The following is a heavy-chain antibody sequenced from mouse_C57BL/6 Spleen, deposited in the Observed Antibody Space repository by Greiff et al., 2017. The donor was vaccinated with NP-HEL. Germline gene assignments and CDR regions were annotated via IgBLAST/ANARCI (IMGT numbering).Heavy chain of an antibody. Sequence: EVKLVESGEGLVKPGGSLKLSCAASGFTFSSYAMSWVRQTPEKRLEWVAYISSGGDYIYYADTVKGRCTISRDNARNTLYLQMSSLKSEDTAMYYCTRAGDYALGYFDVWGTGTSVTVSS. CDR3: TRAGDYALGYFDV. CDR2: ISSGGDYI. D-gene: IGHD2-4*01. J-gene: IGHJ1*03. CDR1: GFTFSSYA. V-gene: IGHV5-9-1*02.